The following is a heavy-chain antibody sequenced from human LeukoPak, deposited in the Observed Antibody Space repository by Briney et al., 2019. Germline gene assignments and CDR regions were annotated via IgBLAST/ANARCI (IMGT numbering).Heavy chain of an antibody. CDR3: ARSKGQQLVQYYFDY. CDR2: INPNSGGT. CDR1: GYTFTGYY. Sequence: ASVKVSCKASGYTFTGYYMHWVRQAPGQGLEWMGWINPNSGGTNYAQKFQGRVTMTRDTPISTAYMELSRLRSDDTAVYYCARSKGQQLVQYYFDYWGQGTLVTVSS. D-gene: IGHD6-13*01. V-gene: IGHV1-2*02. J-gene: IGHJ4*02.